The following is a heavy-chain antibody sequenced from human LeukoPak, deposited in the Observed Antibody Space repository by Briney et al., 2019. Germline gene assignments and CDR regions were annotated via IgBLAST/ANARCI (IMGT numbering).Heavy chain of an antibody. Sequence: GGSLRLSCAASRFTFSNYWMSWVRQAPGKGLEWVANIKPDGNEKNYVDSVRGRFTISRDNAKNSLYLQMNNLRAEDTALYYCARNNDMDVWGQGTTVIVSS. V-gene: IGHV3-7*03. CDR1: RFTFSNYW. CDR2: IKPDGNEK. D-gene: IGHD1/OR15-1a*01. CDR3: ARNNDMDV. J-gene: IGHJ6*02.